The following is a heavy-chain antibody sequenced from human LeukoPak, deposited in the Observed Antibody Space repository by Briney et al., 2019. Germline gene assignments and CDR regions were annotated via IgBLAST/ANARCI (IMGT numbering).Heavy chain of an antibody. CDR3: ARGAFDFWSGYAPYFDY. CDR2: IWYDGSNK. V-gene: IGHV3-33*01. D-gene: IGHD3-3*01. Sequence: GGSLRLSCAASGFTFSSYGMHWVRQAPGKGLEWVAVIWYDGSNKYYADSVKRRFTISRDNSKNTLYLQMNSLRAEDTAVYYCARGAFDFWSGYAPYFDYWGQGTLVTVSS. J-gene: IGHJ4*02. CDR1: GFTFSSYG.